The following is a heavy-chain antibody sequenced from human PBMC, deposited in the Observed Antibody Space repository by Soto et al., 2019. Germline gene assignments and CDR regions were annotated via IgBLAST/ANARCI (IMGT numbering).Heavy chain of an antibody. D-gene: IGHD6-19*01. V-gene: IGHV1-3*01. Sequence: QVQLVQSGAEVKKPGASVKVSCKASGYTFITYAMHWVRQAPGQRLEWMGWINAGNGNTKYSQKFQGRVSITRDTSASTASMELSSLRSEDTAVYYCARGIIVGGWYPYYFDYWGQGTLVTVSS. CDR1: GYTFITYA. CDR3: ARGIIVGGWYPYYFDY. CDR2: INAGNGNT. J-gene: IGHJ4*02.